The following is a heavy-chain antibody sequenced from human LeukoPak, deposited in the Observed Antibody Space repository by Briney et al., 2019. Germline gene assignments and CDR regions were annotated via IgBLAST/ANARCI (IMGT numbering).Heavy chain of an antibody. D-gene: IGHD3-9*01. V-gene: IGHV4-59*01. CDR3: ASEALTIFPPYFGF. CDR2: INHIGST. CDR1: GGSISSYY. Sequence: TSETLSLTCTVSGGSISSYYWSWIRQPPGKGLEWIGYINHIGSTNYNPSLRSRVTISVDTSKNQFSLKLRSVTAADTAVYYCASEALTIFPPYFGFWGQGTLVTVSS. J-gene: IGHJ4*02.